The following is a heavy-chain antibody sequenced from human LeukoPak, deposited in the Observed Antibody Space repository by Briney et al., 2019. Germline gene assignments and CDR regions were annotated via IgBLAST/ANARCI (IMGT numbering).Heavy chain of an antibody. V-gene: IGHV3-23*01. J-gene: IGHJ4*02. D-gene: IGHD6-19*01. CDR2: ISGSGGST. Sequence: GGSLRLSCAASGFTFSSYAMSWVRQAPGKGLEWVSVISGSGGSTYYADSVKGRFTISRDNSKNTLYLQMSSLRAEDTAVYYCAGDHPTYSSGRPFDYWGQGTLVTVSS. CDR3: AGDHPTYSSGRPFDY. CDR1: GFTFSSYA.